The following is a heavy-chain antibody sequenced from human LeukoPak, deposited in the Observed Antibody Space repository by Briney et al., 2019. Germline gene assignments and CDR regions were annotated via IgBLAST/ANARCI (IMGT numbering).Heavy chain of an antibody. CDR2: INHSGST. CDR1: GGSFSGYY. V-gene: IGHV4-34*01. D-gene: IGHD3-3*01. CDR3: ARAYKTHSGVVIIDYGMDV. Sequence: SETLSLTCAVYGGSFSGYYWSWIRQPPGKGLEWIGEINHSGSTNYNPSLKSRVTISVDTSKNQFSLKLSSVTAADTAAYYCARAYKTHSGVVIIDYGMDVWGQGTTVTVSS. J-gene: IGHJ6*02.